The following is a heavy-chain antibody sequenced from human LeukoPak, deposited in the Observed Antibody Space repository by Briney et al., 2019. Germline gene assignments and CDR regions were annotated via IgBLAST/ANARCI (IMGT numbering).Heavy chain of an antibody. CDR2: IRGSTGVI. J-gene: IGHJ6*03. Sequence: PGGSLRLSCSTSGFTFSTHTMAWVRQAPGKGLECLSYIRGSTGVIYYADSVKGRFTISRDNAKSSVSLQMDSLKVEDTAVYYCARGLYYMDVWGKGTTVAVS. CDR3: ARGLYYMDV. CDR1: GFTFSTHT. V-gene: IGHV3-48*01.